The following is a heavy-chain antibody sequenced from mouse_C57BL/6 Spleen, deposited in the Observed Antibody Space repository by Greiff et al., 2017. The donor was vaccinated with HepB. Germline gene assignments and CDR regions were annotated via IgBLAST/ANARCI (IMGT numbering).Heavy chain of an antibody. Sequence: QVQLQQPGAELVRPGTSVKLSCKASGYTFPSYWMHWVKQRPGQGLEWIGVIDPSDSYTNYNQKFKGKATLTVDTSSSTAYMQLSRLTSEDSAVYDCARRGYDYDGALYYSMGYWGQGTSVTVSS. D-gene: IGHD2-4*01. V-gene: IGHV1-59*01. J-gene: IGHJ4*01. CDR1: GYTFPSYW. CDR3: ARRGYDYDGALYYSMGY. CDR2: IDPSDSYT.